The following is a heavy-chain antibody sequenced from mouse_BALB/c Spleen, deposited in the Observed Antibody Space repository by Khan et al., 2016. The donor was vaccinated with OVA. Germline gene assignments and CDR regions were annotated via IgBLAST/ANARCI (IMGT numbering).Heavy chain of an antibody. CDR3: ARKDYYDYDPFPY. CDR1: GYSITSEYT. CDR2: ISYSGNT. D-gene: IGHD2-4*01. J-gene: IGHJ3*01. V-gene: IGHV3-2*02. Sequence: EVQLVESGPGLVKPSQSLSLTCTVTGYSITSEYTWNWIRQFPGNKLEWVGFISYSGNTRYNPSLKSRISITRDTSKNQFFLQLNSVTSEDTATYYCARKDYYDYDPFPYWGQGTLVTVSA.